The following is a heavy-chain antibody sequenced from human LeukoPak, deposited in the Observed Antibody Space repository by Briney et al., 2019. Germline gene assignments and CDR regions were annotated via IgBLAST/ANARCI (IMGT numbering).Heavy chain of an antibody. CDR3: ARQRRNDCNSPSCYIDY. D-gene: IGHD2-2*02. Sequence: NPSETLSLTCTVSGGSMSSGDYYWSWIRQPPGKGLEWIGNINYSGSTDYNPSLKSRVTISVDTSKNHFSLKLSSVTAADTAVYYCARQRRNDCNSPSCYIDYWGQGTLVTVSS. CDR2: INYSGST. CDR1: GGSMSSGDYY. J-gene: IGHJ4*02. V-gene: IGHV4-39*01.